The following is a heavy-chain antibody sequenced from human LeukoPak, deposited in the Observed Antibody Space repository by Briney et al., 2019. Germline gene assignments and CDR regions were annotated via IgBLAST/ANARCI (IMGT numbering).Heavy chain of an antibody. CDR2: INWNGGST. D-gene: IGHD5-24*01. V-gene: IGHV3-20*04. CDR1: GFTFDDYG. Sequence: GGSLRPSCAASGFTFDDYGMSWVRQAPGKGLEWVSGINWNGGSTGYADSVKSRFTISRDNAKNSLYLQMNSLRAEDTALYYCARDKDGYNTFDYWGQGTLVTVSS. J-gene: IGHJ4*02. CDR3: ARDKDGYNTFDY.